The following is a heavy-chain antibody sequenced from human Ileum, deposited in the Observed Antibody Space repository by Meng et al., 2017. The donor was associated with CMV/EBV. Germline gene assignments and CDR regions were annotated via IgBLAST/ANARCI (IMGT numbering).Heavy chain of an antibody. V-gene: IGHV4-39*07. CDR3: ARDLTNKWFYY. CDR1: GDPISRWRHS. Sequence: LQESGPGLVKPAETLSLTCPASGDPISRWRHSWAWFRQPPGKRLEWIGSMYFSGIADYNPSLKSRVTISLHATQKQFSLRLTSVTAADSAVYFCARDLTNKWFYYWGQGTLVTVSS. CDR2: MYFSGIA. D-gene: IGHD1-26*01. J-gene: IGHJ4*02.